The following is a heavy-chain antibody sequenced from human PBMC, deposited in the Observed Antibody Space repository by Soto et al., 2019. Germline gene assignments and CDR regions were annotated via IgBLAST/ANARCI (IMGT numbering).Heavy chain of an antibody. Sequence: PSETLSLTCTVSGGSISGYYWGWIRQPPGQGLEWIGSIYYSGSSYYNPSLKGRVTLPVDTSENKFSLRLSSVTAADTAVYYCATITRAYYMDVWGKGTTVTVSS. D-gene: IGHD3-10*01. J-gene: IGHJ6*03. CDR2: IYYSGSS. CDR1: GGSISGYY. V-gene: IGHV4-39*01. CDR3: ATITRAYYMDV.